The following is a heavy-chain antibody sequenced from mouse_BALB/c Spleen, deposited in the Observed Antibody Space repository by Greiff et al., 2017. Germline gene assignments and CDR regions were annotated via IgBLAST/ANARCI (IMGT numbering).Heavy chain of an antibody. CDR2: INPGSGGT. CDR1: GYTFSSYW. Sequence: QVQLKESGAELMKPGASVKISCKATGYTFSSYWIEWVKQRPGQGLEWIGVINPGSGGTNYNEKFKGKATLTADKSSSTAYMQLSSLTSDDSAVYFCARDYGNYFYAMDYWGQGTSVTVSS. CDR3: ARDYGNYFYAMDY. J-gene: IGHJ4*01. D-gene: IGHD2-1*01. V-gene: IGHV1-54*01.